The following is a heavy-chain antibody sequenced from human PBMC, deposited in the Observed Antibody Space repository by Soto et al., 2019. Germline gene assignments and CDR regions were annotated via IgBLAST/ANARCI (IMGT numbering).Heavy chain of an antibody. D-gene: IGHD2-15*01. V-gene: IGHV4-34*01. CDR1: GGSFSGYY. J-gene: IGHJ6*02. CDR2: INHSGST. CDR3: ARWRLPRRYYYYYGMDV. Sequence: PSETLSLTCAVYGGSFSGYYWSWIRQPPGKGLEWIGEINHSGSTNYNPSLKSRVTISVDTSKNQFSLKLSSVTAADTAVYYCARWRLPRRYYYYYGMDVWGQGTTVTVSS.